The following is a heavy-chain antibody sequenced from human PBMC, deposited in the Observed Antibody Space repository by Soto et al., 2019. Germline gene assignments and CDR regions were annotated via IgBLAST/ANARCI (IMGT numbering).Heavy chain of an antibody. CDR3: ARSQYSSSPLFDY. CDR1: GGSISSYY. D-gene: IGHD6-6*01. J-gene: IGHJ4*02. Sequence: PSETLSLTCTVSGGSISSYYWSWIRQPPGKGLEWIGYIYYSGSTNYNPSLKSRVTISKDTSKNQFSLKLSSVTAADTAVYYCARSQYSSSPLFDYWGQGTLVTVSS. CDR2: IYYSGST. V-gene: IGHV4-59*01.